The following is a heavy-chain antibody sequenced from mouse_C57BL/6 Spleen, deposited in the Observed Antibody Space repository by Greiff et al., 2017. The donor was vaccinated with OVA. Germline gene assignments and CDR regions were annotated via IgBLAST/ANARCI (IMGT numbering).Heavy chain of an antibody. CDR1: GYTFTSYW. D-gene: IGHD3-3*01. CDR3: ARGYGLLGYLDV. V-gene: IGHV1-52*01. Sequence: QVQLQQPGAELVRPGSSVKLSCKASGYTFTSYWMHWVKQRPIQGLEWIGNIDPSDSETHYNQKFKDKATLTVDKSSSTAYMQLSRLTSYDYAVSYCARGYGLLGYLDVWGTGTTVTVSS. J-gene: IGHJ1*03. CDR2: IDPSDSET.